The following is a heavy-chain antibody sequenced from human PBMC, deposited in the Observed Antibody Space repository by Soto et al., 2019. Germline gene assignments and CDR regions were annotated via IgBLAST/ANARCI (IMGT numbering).Heavy chain of an antibody. V-gene: IGHV3-74*01. Sequence: PGGSLRLSCAASGFTFSSYWMHWVRQAPGKGLVWVSRINSDGSSTSYADSVKGRFTISRDNAKNTLYLQMNSLRAEDTAVYYCARKLYNWNYYYGMDVWGQGTTVTVSS. J-gene: IGHJ6*02. CDR1: GFTFSSYW. CDR3: ARKLYNWNYYYGMDV. D-gene: IGHD1-1*01. CDR2: INSDGSST.